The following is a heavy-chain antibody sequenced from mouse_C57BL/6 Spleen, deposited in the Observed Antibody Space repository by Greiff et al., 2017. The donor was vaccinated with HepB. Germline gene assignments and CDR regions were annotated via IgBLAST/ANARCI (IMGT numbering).Heavy chain of an antibody. CDR1: GFTFSSYA. CDR3: AREGDYGSSYAMDY. CDR2: ISDGGSYT. V-gene: IGHV5-4*01. J-gene: IGHJ4*01. D-gene: IGHD1-1*01. Sequence: EVKLMESGGGLVKPGGSLKLSCAASGFTFSSYAMSWVRQTPEKRLEWVATISDGGSYTYYPDNVKGRFTISRDNAKNNLYLQMSHLMSEDTAMYYCAREGDYGSSYAMDYWGQGTSVTVSS.